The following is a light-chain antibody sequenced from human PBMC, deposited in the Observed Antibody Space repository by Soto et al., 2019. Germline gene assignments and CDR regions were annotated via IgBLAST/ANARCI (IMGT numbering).Light chain of an antibody. CDR1: QSVSTF. CDR2: NAS. V-gene: IGKV3D-15*01. CDR3: QQFNNWPPIT. J-gene: IGKJ4*01. Sequence: EIVLTQSPATLSLSPGERAILSCRASQSVSTFLAWFQQKPGQPPRLLIYNASTRATGIPARFSGSGSGTEFTLTISSLQSEDFAIFYCQQFNNWPPITFGGGTKVEIK.